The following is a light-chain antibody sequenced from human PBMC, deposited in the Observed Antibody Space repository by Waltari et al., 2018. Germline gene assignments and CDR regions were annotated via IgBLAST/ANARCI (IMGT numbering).Light chain of an antibody. Sequence: QSALTQPASVSGSPGQSITISCTATTSDVGDYNYVSWYQPHPGKAPKLIIFYVNKRPSGISSRFSGSKSVNTASLTISGLQAEDEADYYCSSYANINTFHVLFGGGTKVTVL. CDR1: TSDVGDYNY. CDR2: YVN. CDR3: SSYANINTFHVL. J-gene: IGLJ2*01. V-gene: IGLV2-23*02.